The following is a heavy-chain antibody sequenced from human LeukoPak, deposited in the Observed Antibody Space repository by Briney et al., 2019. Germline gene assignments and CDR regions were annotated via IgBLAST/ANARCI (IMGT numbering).Heavy chain of an antibody. D-gene: IGHD2-2*01. CDR1: GGTFSSYA. Sequence: ASVKVSCKASGGTFSSYAISWVRQAPGQGLEWMGGIIPIFGTANYAQKFQGRVTITTDESTSTAYMELSSLRSEDTAVYYCARDGYCSSTSCSGNWFDPWGQGTLVTVS. CDR2: IIPIFGTA. V-gene: IGHV1-69*05. J-gene: IGHJ5*02. CDR3: ARDGYCSSTSCSGNWFDP.